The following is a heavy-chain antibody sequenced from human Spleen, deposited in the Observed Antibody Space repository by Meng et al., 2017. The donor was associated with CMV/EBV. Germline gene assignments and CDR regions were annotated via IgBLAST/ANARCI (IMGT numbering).Heavy chain of an antibody. V-gene: IGHV6-1*01. J-gene: IGHJ5*02. CDR2: TYYRSKWYN. Sequence: SQTLSLTCAISGDRVSSNSAAWNWIRQSPSRGLEWLGRTYYRSKWYNDYAVSVKSRITINPDTSKNQFSLQLNSVTPEDTAVYYCARSPTTWILNWFDPWGQGTLVTVSS. CDR1: GDRVSSNSAA. D-gene: IGHD5-12*01. CDR3: ARSPTTWILNWFDP.